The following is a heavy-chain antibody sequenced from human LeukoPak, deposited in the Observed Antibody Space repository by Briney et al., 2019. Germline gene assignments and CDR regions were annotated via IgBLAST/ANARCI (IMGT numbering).Heavy chain of an antibody. D-gene: IGHD2-15*01. CDR1: GFSFSSYE. J-gene: IGHJ4*02. Sequence: QPGGSLRLSCAASGFSFSSYEMNWVRQAPGKGLEWVSYISSSGSALFYADSVKGRFTISRDNAKNSLFLQMNSLRAEDTAFYYCASKGGFDDWGQGTLVTVSS. CDR2: ISSSGSAL. CDR3: ASKGGFDD. V-gene: IGHV3-48*03.